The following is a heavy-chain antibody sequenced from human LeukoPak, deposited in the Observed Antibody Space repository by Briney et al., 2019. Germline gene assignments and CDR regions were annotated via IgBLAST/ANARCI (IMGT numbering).Heavy chain of an antibody. CDR1: GYTFTTYA. J-gene: IGHJ4*02. CDR3: ARGRILLWFGELLPAGGDFDY. Sequence: ASVKVSSKASGYTFTTYAMNWVRQAPGQGLEWMGWINTNTGNPTYAQGFTGRFVFSLDTSVSTAYLQISSLKAEDTAVYYCARGRILLWFGELLPAGGDFDYWGQGALVTVSS. D-gene: IGHD3-10*01. V-gene: IGHV7-4-1*02. CDR2: INTNTGNP.